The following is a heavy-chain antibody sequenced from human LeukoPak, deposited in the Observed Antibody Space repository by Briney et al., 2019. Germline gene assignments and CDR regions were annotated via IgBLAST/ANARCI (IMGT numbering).Heavy chain of an antibody. Sequence: SGGSLRLSCAASGFSFNNYAMYWVRQAPGKGLEWVALISYDGGDKYYAESMKSRITISRDNAENTLYLQMNNLRPDDTAFYFCVKEGVEYSYSYGDYWGQGTLVTVSS. D-gene: IGHD3-16*01. CDR2: ISYDGGDK. CDR1: GFSFNNYA. CDR3: VKEGVEYSYSYGDY. V-gene: IGHV3-30*18. J-gene: IGHJ4*02.